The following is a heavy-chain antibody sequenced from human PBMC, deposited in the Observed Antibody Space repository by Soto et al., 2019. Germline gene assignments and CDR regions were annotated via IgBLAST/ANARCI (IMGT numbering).Heavy chain of an antibody. Sequence: QIKLVQSGAEVKKPGASVRVSFEASGNTFTSYYLHWMRQDPGQGLEWMGIINPKSGTATYAHNFQDRLTMTTDTSTNTVSMEVSSLQFDDTAVYYCARTLGYSDYWAQGTLVTISS. J-gene: IGHJ4*02. V-gene: IGHV1-46*01. CDR2: INPKSGTA. CDR3: ARTLGYSDY. CDR1: GNTFTSYY.